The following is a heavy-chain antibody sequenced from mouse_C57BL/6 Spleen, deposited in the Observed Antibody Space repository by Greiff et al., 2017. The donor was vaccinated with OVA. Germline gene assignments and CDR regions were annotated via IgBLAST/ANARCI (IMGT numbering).Heavy chain of an antibody. CDR2: IDPSDGYT. CDR3: ARYRSASSSPYCFDY. V-gene: IGHV1-50*01. J-gene: IGHJ2*01. D-gene: IGHD1-1*01. CDR1: GYTFTSYW. Sequence: VQLQQPGAELVKPGASVKLSCKASGYTFTSYWMQWVKQRPGQGLEWIGEIDPSDGYTNYNQKFKGKATLTVDTSSSTAYMQLSSLTSEDSAVYYCARYRSASSSPYCFDYWGQGTTLTVSS.